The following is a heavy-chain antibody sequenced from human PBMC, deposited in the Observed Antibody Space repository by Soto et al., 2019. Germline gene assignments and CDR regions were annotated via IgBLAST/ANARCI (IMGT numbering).Heavy chain of an antibody. CDR1: GFTFRSYG. Sequence: LRLSCAASGFTFRSYGMHWVRQAPGKGLEWVAVISYDGSNKYYADSVKGRFTISRDNSKNTLYLQMNSLRAEDTAVYYCAKDGGYCSGGSCRDDAFDIWGQGTMVTVSS. D-gene: IGHD2-15*01. V-gene: IGHV3-30*18. J-gene: IGHJ3*02. CDR3: AKDGGYCSGGSCRDDAFDI. CDR2: ISYDGSNK.